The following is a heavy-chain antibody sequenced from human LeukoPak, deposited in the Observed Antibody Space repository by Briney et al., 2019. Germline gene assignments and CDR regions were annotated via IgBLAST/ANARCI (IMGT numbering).Heavy chain of an antibody. D-gene: IGHD3-22*01. CDR1: GFTFSSYS. V-gene: IGHV3-21*01. Sequence: QAGGSLRLSCAAAGFTFSSYSMNWVRQAPGKGLEWVSSISSSSSYIYYADSVKGRFTISRDNAKNSLYLQMNSLRAEDTAVYYCARDRVGDYYDSSGYPFGYWGQGTLVTASS. CDR3: ARDRVGDYYDSSGYPFGY. CDR2: ISSSSSYI. J-gene: IGHJ4*02.